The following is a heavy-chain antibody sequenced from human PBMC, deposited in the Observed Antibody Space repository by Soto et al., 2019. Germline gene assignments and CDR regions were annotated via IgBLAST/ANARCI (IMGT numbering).Heavy chain of an antibody. V-gene: IGHV3-11*06. Sequence: GGSLRLSCAASGFTFSDYYMSWIRQAPGKGLEWVSYISSSSSYTNYADSVKGRFTISRDNAKNSLYLQMNSLRDEDTAVYYWARDQGDSSDYAYGMDVWGQGTTVTVSS. J-gene: IGHJ6*02. CDR2: ISSSSSYT. CDR3: ARDQGDSSDYAYGMDV. CDR1: GFTFSDYY. D-gene: IGHD3-22*01.